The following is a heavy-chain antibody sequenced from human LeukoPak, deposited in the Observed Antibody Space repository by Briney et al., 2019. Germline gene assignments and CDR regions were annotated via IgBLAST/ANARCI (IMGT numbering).Heavy chain of an antibody. CDR2: FNHSGST. Sequence: SETLSLTCAVYGGSFSGYYWSWIRQPPGKGLEWIGEFNHSGSTNYNPSLKSRVTISVDTSKNQFSLKLSSVTAADTAVYYCARGLSRLGYYDSRKYYFDYWGQGTLVTVSS. CDR3: ARGLSRLGYYDSRKYYFDY. CDR1: GGSFSGYY. J-gene: IGHJ4*02. D-gene: IGHD3-22*01. V-gene: IGHV4-34*01.